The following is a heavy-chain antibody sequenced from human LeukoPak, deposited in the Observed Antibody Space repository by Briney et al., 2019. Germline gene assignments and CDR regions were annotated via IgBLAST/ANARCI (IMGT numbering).Heavy chain of an antibody. D-gene: IGHD2-15*01. V-gene: IGHV3-30*03. J-gene: IGHJ6*02. Sequence: PGGSLRLSCAASGFTFSNFGMHWVRQAPGKGLEWVAVISYDGSIKYHADSVKGRITISRDNSKNTLYLQMNSLRAEDTAVYYCAREEVVAATFYYYYGMDVWGQGTTVTVSS. CDR3: AREEVVAATFYYYYGMDV. CDR2: ISYDGSIK. CDR1: GFTFSNFG.